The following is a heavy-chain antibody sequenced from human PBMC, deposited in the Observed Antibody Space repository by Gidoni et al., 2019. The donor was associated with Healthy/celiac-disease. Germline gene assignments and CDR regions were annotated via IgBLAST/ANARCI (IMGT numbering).Heavy chain of an antibody. Sequence: QLQLQESGPGLVKPSETLSLTCTVSGGSISSSSYYWGWIRQPPGKGLEWIGSIYYSGSTYYNPSLKSRVTISVDTSKNQFSLKLSSVTAADTAVYYCARHSSFPYYGSGIGWFDPWGQGTLVTVSS. CDR1: GGSISSSSYY. J-gene: IGHJ5*02. CDR3: ARHSSFPYYGSGIGWFDP. CDR2: IYYSGST. V-gene: IGHV4-39*01. D-gene: IGHD3-10*01.